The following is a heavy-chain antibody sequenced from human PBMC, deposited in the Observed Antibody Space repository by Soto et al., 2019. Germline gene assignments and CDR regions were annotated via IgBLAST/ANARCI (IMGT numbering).Heavy chain of an antibody. D-gene: IGHD5-18*01. CDR3: ARNRYSYGYYFDY. Sequence: KTSETLSLTCAVYGGSFSGYYWSWIRQPPGKGLEWIGEINHSGSTNYNPSLKSRVTISVDTSKNQFSLKLSSVTAADTAVYYCARNRYSYGYYFDYWGQGTLVTVSS. CDR1: GGSFSGYY. CDR2: INHSGST. V-gene: IGHV4-34*01. J-gene: IGHJ4*02.